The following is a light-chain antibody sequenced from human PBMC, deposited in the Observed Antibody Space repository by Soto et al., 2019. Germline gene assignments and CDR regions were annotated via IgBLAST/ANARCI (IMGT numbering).Light chain of an antibody. V-gene: IGKV3-20*01. J-gene: IGKJ2*01. CDR1: QSVSNKY. CDR3: QHYGRSSPYT. Sequence: EVVLTQSPGTLSLSPGERATLSCRASQSVSNKYLAWYQQKPGQAPSLLIFGSSDRATGIPDRFSGSGSWTDLTHTISRLEHEDFSVYYCQHYGRSSPYTCGQGTKLAIK. CDR2: GSS.